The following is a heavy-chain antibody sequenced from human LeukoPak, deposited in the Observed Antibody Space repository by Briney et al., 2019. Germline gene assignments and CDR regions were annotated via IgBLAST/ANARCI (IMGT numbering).Heavy chain of an antibody. CDR3: ARGRNDFLDY. D-gene: IGHD1-1*01. CDR1: GGSISSYY. CDR2: VHTSGGI. V-gene: IGHV4-4*07. Sequence: PSETLSLTCAVSGGSISSYYWTWIRQPAGKGLEWIGRVHTSGGISYNPFLKSRVTVSVDTSKNQVSLKLTSVTAADTAVYYCARGRNDFLDYWGQGILVTVSS. J-gene: IGHJ4*02.